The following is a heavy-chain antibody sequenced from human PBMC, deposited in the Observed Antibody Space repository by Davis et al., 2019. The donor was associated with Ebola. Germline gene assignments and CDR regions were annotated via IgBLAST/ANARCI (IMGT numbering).Heavy chain of an antibody. V-gene: IGHV4-39*01. J-gene: IGHJ6*02. D-gene: IGHD6-13*01. CDR1: GGSISSSSYY. CDR2: IYYSGST. Sequence: SETLSLTCTVSGGSISSSSYYWGWIRQPPGKGLEWIGSIYYSGSTYYNPSLKSRVIISVDTSKNQFSLKLSSVTAADTAVYYCASQTIAALEYYYGMDVWGQGTTVTVSS. CDR3: ASQTIAALEYYYGMDV.